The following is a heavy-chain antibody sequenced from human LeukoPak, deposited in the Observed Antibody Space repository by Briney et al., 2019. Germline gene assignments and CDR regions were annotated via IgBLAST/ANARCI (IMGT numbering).Heavy chain of an antibody. J-gene: IGHJ4*02. CDR1: GFTFSSYA. CDR2: ITGSGDTT. Sequence: GGSLRLSCAASGFTFSSYAMSWVRQAPGKGLEWVSGITGSGDTTFYADSVKGRFTISRDNSKNTLYLQMHSLRAEDTAVYYCVKDYSTIAAAANPLFDYWGQGALVTVSS. V-gene: IGHV3-23*01. D-gene: IGHD6-13*01. CDR3: VKDYSTIAAAANPLFDY.